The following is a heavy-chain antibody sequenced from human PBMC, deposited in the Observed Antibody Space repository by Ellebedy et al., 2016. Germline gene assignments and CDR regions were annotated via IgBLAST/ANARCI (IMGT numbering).Heavy chain of an antibody. J-gene: IGHJ4*02. CDR3: TDPHCSRSDCRDY. D-gene: IGHD2-2*01. CDR2: IKSKSDGETT. CDR1: GVTFINAW. Sequence: GGSLRLSXAASGVTFINAWMYWARQAPGKGLEWVGRIKSKSDGETTDYAAPVTGRFTISRDDSKKTVYLQMNSLQTEDTAVYYCTDPHCSRSDCRDYWGQGILVTVSS. V-gene: IGHV3-15*01.